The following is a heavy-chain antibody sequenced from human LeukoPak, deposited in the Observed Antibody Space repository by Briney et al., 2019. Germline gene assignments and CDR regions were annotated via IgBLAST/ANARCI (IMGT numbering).Heavy chain of an antibody. CDR2: ISCRGGST. CDR1: VFTFSSYA. Sequence: GVSLRLSCAASVFTFSSYAMSGVRQAPGKGLECVSAISCRGGSTYYADSVKGRFTISRDNSKNKLYLQMNSLRAEDTAVYYCAKGPTTSTKYNWFDPWGQGTLVTVSS. V-gene: IGHV3-23*01. D-gene: IGHD5-12*01. CDR3: AKGPTTSTKYNWFDP. J-gene: IGHJ5*02.